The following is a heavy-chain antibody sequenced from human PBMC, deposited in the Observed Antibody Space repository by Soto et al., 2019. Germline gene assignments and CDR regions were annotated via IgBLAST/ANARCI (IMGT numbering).Heavy chain of an antibody. CDR2: IKQDGSEA. CDR1: GFSSSPFW. CDR3: TGGSGWLQTD. D-gene: IGHD6-19*01. Sequence: EVQLVESGGGLVQPGGSLRLSCADSGFSSSPFWMTWVRQAPGKGLEWVALIKQDGSEALYVDSVKGRFTISRDNAKNSVYLQMASLRVEDTAVYYCTGGSGWLQTDWGQGTLVTVSS. V-gene: IGHV3-7*04. J-gene: IGHJ4*02.